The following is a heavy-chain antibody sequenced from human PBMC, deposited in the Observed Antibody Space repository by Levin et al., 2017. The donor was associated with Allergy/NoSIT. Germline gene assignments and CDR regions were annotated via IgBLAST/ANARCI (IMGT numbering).Heavy chain of an antibody. CDR1: GLNFRGYW. V-gene: IGHV3-74*03. CDR3: ASEYYGVLTGYYYDY. D-gene: IGHD3-9*01. CDR2: ISTDGSRT. J-gene: IGHJ4*02. Sequence: QPGGSLRLSCAASGLNFRGYWMHWVRQAPGEGLVWVSRISTDGSRTMYADSVEGRFTISRDNAKNTLYLDMNSLRVEDTAVYYCASEYYGVLTGYYYDYWGQGTLVTVSS.